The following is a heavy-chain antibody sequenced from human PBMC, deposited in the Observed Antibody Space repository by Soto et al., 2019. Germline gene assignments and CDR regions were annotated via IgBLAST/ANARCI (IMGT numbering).Heavy chain of an antibody. CDR2: INPSGGST. CDR1: GYTFTSYY. J-gene: IGHJ4*02. D-gene: IGHD3-16*01. Sequence: GASVKVSCEASGYTFTSYYMHWVRQAPGQGLEWMGIINPSGGSTSYAQEFQGRVTMTRDTSTSTVYMELSSLRSEDTAVYYGARDAGGGFDYWGQGTLVTVSS. V-gene: IGHV1-46*01. CDR3: ARDAGGGFDY.